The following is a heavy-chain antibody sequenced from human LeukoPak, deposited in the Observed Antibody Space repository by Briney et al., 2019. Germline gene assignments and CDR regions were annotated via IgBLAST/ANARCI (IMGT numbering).Heavy chain of an antibody. CDR1: GGSISSYY. J-gene: IGHJ6*02. V-gene: IGHV4-4*07. Sequence: SETLSLTCTVSGGSISSYYWSWIRQPAGKGLEWIGRIYTSGSTNYNPSLKSRVTMSVDTSKNQFSLKLSSVTAADTAVYYCARQAGLSAAGTDYYYGMDVWGQGTTVTVSS. CDR2: IYTSGST. CDR3: ARQAGLSAAGTDYYYGMDV. D-gene: IGHD6-13*01.